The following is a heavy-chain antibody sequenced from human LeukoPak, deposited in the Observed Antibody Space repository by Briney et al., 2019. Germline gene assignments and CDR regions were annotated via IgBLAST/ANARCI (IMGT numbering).Heavy chain of an antibody. V-gene: IGHV4-39*01. D-gene: IGHD1-26*01. Sequence: SETLSLTCTVSGGSISSSIYYWGWIRQPPGKGLEWIGSIYYSGSTYYNPSLKSRVTISVDTSKNQFSLKLSSVTAADTAVYYCARRDSGSYTNPFDYWGQGTLVTVSS. J-gene: IGHJ4*02. CDR1: GGSISSSIYY. CDR2: IYYSGST. CDR3: ARRDSGSYTNPFDY.